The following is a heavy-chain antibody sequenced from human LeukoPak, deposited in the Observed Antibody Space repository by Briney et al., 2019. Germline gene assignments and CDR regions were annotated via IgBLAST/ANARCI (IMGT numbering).Heavy chain of an antibody. D-gene: IGHD2-15*01. V-gene: IGHV5-51*01. Sequence: GESLKISCKGSGYSFTSYWIGWVRQMPGKGLEWLGIIYCGDSETRYSPSFQGQITMSADKSISTAYLQWSSLKASDTAMYYCGRHRSHNISWRGFDDWGQGTLVTVSS. CDR2: IYCGDSET. CDR1: GYSFTSYW. J-gene: IGHJ4*02. CDR3: GRHRSHNISWRGFDD.